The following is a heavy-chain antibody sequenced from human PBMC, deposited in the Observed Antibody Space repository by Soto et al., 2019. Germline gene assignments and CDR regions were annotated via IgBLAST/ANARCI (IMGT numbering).Heavy chain of an antibody. V-gene: IGHV3-21*01. D-gene: IGHD6-13*01. CDR3: ARVAAIAAAGPQFDY. CDR2: ISSSSSYI. J-gene: IGHJ4*02. Sequence: LRLSCAASGFTFSSYSMNWVRQAPGKGLEWVSSISSSSSYIYYADSVKGRFAISRDNAKNSLYLQMNSLRAEDTAVYYCARVAAIAAAGPQFDYWGQGTLVTVSS. CDR1: GFTFSSYS.